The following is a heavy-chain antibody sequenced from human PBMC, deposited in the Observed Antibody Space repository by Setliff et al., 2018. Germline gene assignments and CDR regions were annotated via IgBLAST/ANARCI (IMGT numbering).Heavy chain of an antibody. CDR3: ARGSSWYVCKY. Sequence: PGGSLRLSCGASGFSFSSYEMNWVRQVPGKGLEWVSYISSSGSTIYYADSVKGRFTISRGNAKNALYLQMNSLRAEDTAVYYCARGSSWYVCKYWGQGTLVTVSS. V-gene: IGHV3-48*03. D-gene: IGHD6-13*01. J-gene: IGHJ4*02. CDR2: ISSSGSTI. CDR1: GFSFSSYE.